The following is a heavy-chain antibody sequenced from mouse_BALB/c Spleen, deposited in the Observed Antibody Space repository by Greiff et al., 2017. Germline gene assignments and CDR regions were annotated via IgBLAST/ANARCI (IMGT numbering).Heavy chain of an antibody. V-gene: IGHV1-69*01. Sequence: QVQLQQPGAELVMPGASVKMSCKASGYTFTDYWMHWVKQRPGQGLEWIAAIDTSDSYTSYNQKFKGKATLTVDESSSTAYMQLSSLTSEDSAVYYCARGVDYWGQGTSVTVSS. CDR3: ARGVDY. J-gene: IGHJ4*01. CDR1: GYTFTDYW. CDR2: IDTSDSYT.